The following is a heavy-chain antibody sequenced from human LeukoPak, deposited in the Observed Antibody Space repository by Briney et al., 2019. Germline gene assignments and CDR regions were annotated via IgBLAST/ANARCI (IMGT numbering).Heavy chain of an antibody. CDR3: AREDSSGYFDY. V-gene: IGHV3-7*01. CDR2: IKQDGSEK. CDR1: GFTFSSYW. J-gene: IGHJ4*02. Sequence: GGSLRLSCAASGFTFSSYWMSWVRQAPGKGLEWVANIKQDGSEKYYVDSVKGQFTISRDNAKNSLYLQMNSLRAEDTAVYYCAREDSSGYFDYWGQGTLVTVSS. D-gene: IGHD3-22*01.